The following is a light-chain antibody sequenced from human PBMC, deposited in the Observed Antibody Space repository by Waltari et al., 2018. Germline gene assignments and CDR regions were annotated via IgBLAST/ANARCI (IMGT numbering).Light chain of an antibody. CDR3: ASYTSGSTHVA. Sequence: QSALTQPASVSGSPGQSITLSCPGTSSYIGAYPHVPWYQQVPGKAPKLSIYDVSKRPSGVSNRCSGSKSGDSAALTISGLQVDDEAHYHCASYTSGSTHVAFGGGTQVTVL. CDR1: SSYIGAYPH. CDR2: DVS. J-gene: IGLJ2*01. V-gene: IGLV2-14*01.